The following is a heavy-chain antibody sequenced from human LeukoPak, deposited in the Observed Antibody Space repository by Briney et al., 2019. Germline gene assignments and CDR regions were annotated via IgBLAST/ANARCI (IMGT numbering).Heavy chain of an antibody. CDR2: IIPIFGTA. CDR1: GGTFSSYA. Sequence: SVKVSCKASGGTFSSYAINWVRQAPGQGLKWMGGIIPIFGTANYAQKFQGRVTITADEYTSTAYMELSSLRSEDTALYYCARLSAYYFGSYFYYYMDVWGKGTTVTVSS. J-gene: IGHJ6*03. CDR3: ARLSAYYFGSYFYYYMDV. D-gene: IGHD3-10*01. V-gene: IGHV1-69*13.